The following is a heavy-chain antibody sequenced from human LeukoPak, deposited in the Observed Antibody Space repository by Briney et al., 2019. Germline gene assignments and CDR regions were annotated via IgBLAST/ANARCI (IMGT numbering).Heavy chain of an antibody. Sequence: ASVKVSCKASGYTFTSYGISWVRQAPGQGLEWMGRIIPILGIANYAQKFQGRVTITADKSTSTAYMELSSLRSEDTAVYYCAGGGSSSWPHFDYWGQGTLVTVSS. CDR2: IIPILGIA. V-gene: IGHV1-69*04. J-gene: IGHJ4*02. D-gene: IGHD6-13*01. CDR1: GYTFTSYG. CDR3: AGGGSSSWPHFDY.